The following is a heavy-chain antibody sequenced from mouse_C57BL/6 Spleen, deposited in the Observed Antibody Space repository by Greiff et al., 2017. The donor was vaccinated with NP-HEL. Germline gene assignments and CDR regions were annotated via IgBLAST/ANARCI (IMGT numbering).Heavy chain of an antibody. CDR3: AEGDYDGDYYAMDY. D-gene: IGHD2-4*01. CDR1: GYTFTDYY. Sequence: VQLHQSGPELVKPGASVKISCKASGYTFTDYYMNWVKQSHGKSLEWIGDINPNNGGTSYNQKFKGKATLTVDKSSSTAYMELRSLTSEDSAVYYCAEGDYDGDYYAMDYWGQGTSVTVSS. CDR2: INPNNGGT. J-gene: IGHJ4*01. V-gene: IGHV1-26*01.